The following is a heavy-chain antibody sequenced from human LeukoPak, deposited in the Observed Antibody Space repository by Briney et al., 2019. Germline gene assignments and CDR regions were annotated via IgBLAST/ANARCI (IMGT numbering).Heavy chain of an antibody. CDR1: GDSVSSNSAA. J-gene: IGHJ4*02. V-gene: IGHV6-1*01. D-gene: IGHD2-15*01. CDR2: THYRSKWYN. Sequence: SQTLSLTCAISGDSVSSNSAAWNWIRQSPSRGLEWLGRTHYRSKWYNDYAVSVKSRITINPDTSKNQFSLQLNSVTPEDTAVYYCARAGYCSGGSCYNTRLSLDYWGQGTLVTVSS. CDR3: ARAGYCSGGSCYNTRLSLDY.